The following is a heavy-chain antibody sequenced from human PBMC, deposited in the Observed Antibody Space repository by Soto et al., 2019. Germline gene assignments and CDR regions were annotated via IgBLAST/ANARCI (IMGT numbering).Heavy chain of an antibody. V-gene: IGHV4-59*01. CDR2: IYYSGST. D-gene: IGHD2-15*01. Sequence: SETLSLTCTVSGGSISSYYWSWIRQPPGKGLEWIGYIYYSGSTNYNPSLKSRVTISVDTSKNQFSLKLSSVTAADTAVYYCARSYSHPIAMWFDPWGQGTLVTVSS. CDR1: GGSISSYY. CDR3: ARSYSHPIAMWFDP. J-gene: IGHJ5*02.